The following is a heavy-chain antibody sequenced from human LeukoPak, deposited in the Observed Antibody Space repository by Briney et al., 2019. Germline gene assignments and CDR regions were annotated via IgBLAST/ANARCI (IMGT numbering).Heavy chain of an antibody. CDR2: LLYDGDTK. D-gene: IGHD3-10*02. J-gene: IGHJ6*04. CDR1: GFTFSSYT. CDR3: AELGITMIGGV. V-gene: IGHV3-30*04. Sequence: GRSLRLSCAASGFTFSSYTMHWVRQAPGKGLEWVTVLLYDGDTKYYADSVKGRFTISRDNSKNTLYLHMSSLRVEDTAVYYCAELGITMIGGVWGKGTTVTISS.